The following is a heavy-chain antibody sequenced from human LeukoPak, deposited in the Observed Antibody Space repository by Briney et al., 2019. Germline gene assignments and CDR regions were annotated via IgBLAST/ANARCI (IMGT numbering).Heavy chain of an antibody. CDR1: GFTFSSYA. J-gene: IGHJ4*02. D-gene: IGHD3-9*01. V-gene: IGHV3-23*01. Sequence: GGSLRLSCAASGFTFSSYAMSWVRQAPGRGLEWVSAMSGSGGSTYFADSVKGRFTISRDKSKNTLYLQMNSLRAEDTAVYYCVKVDHGILTGYYAFDYWGQGTLVTVSS. CDR3: VKVDHGILTGYYAFDY. CDR2: MSGSGGST.